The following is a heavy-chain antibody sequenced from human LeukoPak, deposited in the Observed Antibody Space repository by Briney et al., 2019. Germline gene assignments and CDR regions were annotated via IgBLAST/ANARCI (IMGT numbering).Heavy chain of an antibody. J-gene: IGHJ4*02. V-gene: IGHV3-74*01. CDR2: INTDGSST. CDR3: AKGGSGRVLRFLEWLLYYY. CDR1: GFTFSRYW. D-gene: IGHD3-3*01. Sequence: PGGSLRLSCAASGFTFSRYWMHWVRQAPGKGLVWVSRINTDGSSTSYADSVKGRFTISRDNSKNTLYLQMNSLRAEDTAVYYCAKGGSGRVLRFLEWLLYYYWGQGTLVTVSS.